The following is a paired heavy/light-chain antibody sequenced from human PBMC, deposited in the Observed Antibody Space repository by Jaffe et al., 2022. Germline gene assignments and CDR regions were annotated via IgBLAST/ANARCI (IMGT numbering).Heavy chain of an antibody. CDR3: AKEAGLTAYGHLEY. D-gene: IGHD3-10*01. CDR2: ISGTGFNT. V-gene: IGHV3-23*01. Sequence: QLLESGGGLVQPGGSLRLSCTASGFTFNNYAMGWVRQAPGKGLEWVSDISGTGFNTYYADSVKGRFTISRDNSKNTLYLQMNSVRAEDTAIYYCAKEAGLTAYGHLEYWGQGTLVTVSS. J-gene: IGHJ4*02. CDR1: GFTFNNYA.
Light chain of an antibody. J-gene: IGKJ5*01. CDR2: KVS. CDR1: QSLVYSDGNTY. V-gene: IGKV2-30*01. CDR3: MQGTRWPLT. Sequence: DIVLTQSPLSLPATLGQPASISCRSSQSLVYSDGNTYLTWFQQSPGQSPRRLIYKVSNRDSGVPDRFSGSGSGTDFTLKISRVEAEDVGVYYCMQGTRWPLTFGQGTRLEIK.